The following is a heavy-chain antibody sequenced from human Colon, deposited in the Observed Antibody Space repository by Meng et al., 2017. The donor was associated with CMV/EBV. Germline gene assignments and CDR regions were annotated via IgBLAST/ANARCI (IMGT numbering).Heavy chain of an antibody. J-gene: IGHJ4*02. CDR1: GGSFSGYH. V-gene: IGHV4-34*01. CDR2: IHHDGGT. CDR3: ARGLEKEWPTANY. Sequence: DVSGGSFSGYHWSWIRQTPGKGLEWIGEIHHDGGTNYSPSLESRVTISVDTSKNQFSLTLTSVTAADTALYYCARGLEKEWPTANYWGQGTLVTVSS. D-gene: IGHD3-3*01.